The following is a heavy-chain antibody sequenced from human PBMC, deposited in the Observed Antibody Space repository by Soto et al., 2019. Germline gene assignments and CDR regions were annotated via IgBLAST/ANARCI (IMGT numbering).Heavy chain of an antibody. Sequence: QVQLVQSGAEVKKPGASVKVACKASGYTFTSYDINWVRQATGQGLEWMGWMNPNSGNTGYAQKFQGRVTMTRNTSISTAYTELSSLRSEDTAVYYCARNYYDSSGYFKWGRGTLVTVSS. CDR2: MNPNSGNT. D-gene: IGHD3-22*01. CDR3: ARNYYDSSGYFK. CDR1: GYTFTSYD. J-gene: IGHJ4*02. V-gene: IGHV1-8*01.